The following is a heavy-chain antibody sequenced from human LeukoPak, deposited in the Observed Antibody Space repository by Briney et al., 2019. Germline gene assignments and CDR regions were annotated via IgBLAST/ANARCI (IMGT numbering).Heavy chain of an antibody. V-gene: IGHV1-69*04. D-gene: IGHD3-22*01. CDR2: IIPILGIA. Sequence: ASVKVSCKASGGTFSSYAISWVRQAPGQGLERMGRIIPILGIANYAQKFQGRVTITADKSTSTAYMELSSLRSEDTAVYYCARDQEYYYDSSGYYDTLDYWGQGTLVTVSS. CDR3: ARDQEYYYDSSGYYDTLDY. J-gene: IGHJ4*02. CDR1: GGTFSSYA.